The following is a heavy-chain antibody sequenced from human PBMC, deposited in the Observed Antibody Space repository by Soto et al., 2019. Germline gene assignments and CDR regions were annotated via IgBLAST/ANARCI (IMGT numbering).Heavy chain of an antibody. J-gene: IGHJ4*02. CDR1: GGSISSGGSS. V-gene: IGHV4-30-2*01. Sequence: SETLSLTCAVSGGSISSGGSSWSWIRRPPGKGLEWIGYIYHSGSTYYNPSLKSRVTISVDRSKNQFSLKLSSVTAADTAVYYCARAGDSSGPVALGYWGQGTLVTVSS. CDR3: ARAGDSSGPVALGY. CDR2: IYHSGST. D-gene: IGHD6-19*01.